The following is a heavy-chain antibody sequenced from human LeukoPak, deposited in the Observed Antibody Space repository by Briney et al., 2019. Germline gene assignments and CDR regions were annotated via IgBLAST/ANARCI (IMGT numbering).Heavy chain of an antibody. D-gene: IGHD6-6*01. CDR1: GYTFTSYG. CDR3: ARSGSSSDSASDY. CDR2: ISAHNGNT. V-gene: IGHV1-18*01. Sequence: ASVKVSCKASGYTFTSYGISWVRQAPGQGLELMGWISAHNGNTNYAQNLRGRVTMTTETSTSTAYMELRSLRSDDTAVYYCARSGSSSDSASDYWGQGTLVTVSS. J-gene: IGHJ4*02.